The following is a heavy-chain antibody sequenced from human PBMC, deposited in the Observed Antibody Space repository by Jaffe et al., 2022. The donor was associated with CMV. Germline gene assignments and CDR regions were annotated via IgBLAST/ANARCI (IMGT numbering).Heavy chain of an antibody. CDR3: VRDLVISEAGAIVVVGAKNWFDP. V-gene: IGHV1-18*04. D-gene: IGHD2-15*01. Sequence: QVQLAQSGAEMKKPGDSVKVSCRASGYSFTTYGFSWVRQAPGQGLEWMGWISTYNGNRYYAQKFQGRITMTTDTPTSTVYMELRSLTSDDTAVYFCVRDLVISEAGAIVVVGAKNWFDPWGQGTLVTVSS. CDR2: ISTYNGNR. CDR1: GYSFTTYG. J-gene: IGHJ5*02.